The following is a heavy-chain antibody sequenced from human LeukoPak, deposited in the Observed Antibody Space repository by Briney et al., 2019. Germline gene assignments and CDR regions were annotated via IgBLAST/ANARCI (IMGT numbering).Heavy chain of an antibody. CDR1: GGSISSLNL. CDR3: ARGGSGYADY. V-gene: IGHV4-4*02. Sequence: SGTLSLTCIVSGGSISSLNLWSWLRPPPGKGLEWIGEMYLGGTTNFNPSLKSRVTILIDKSKNQLSLQLTSVTAADTAVYYCARGGSGYADYWGQGTLVTVSS. D-gene: IGHD3-3*01. CDR2: MYLGGTT. J-gene: IGHJ4*02.